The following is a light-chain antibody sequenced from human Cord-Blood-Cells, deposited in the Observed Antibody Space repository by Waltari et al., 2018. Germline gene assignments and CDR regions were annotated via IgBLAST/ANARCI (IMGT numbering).Light chain of an antibody. CDR2: RNN. J-gene: IGLJ3*02. V-gene: IGLV1-47*01. CDR3: AAWDDSLSGWV. Sequence: QSVLTQPPSASGTPGPRVTIALSGSSSNIGSNYVYWYQQLPGTAPKLLIYRNNQRPSGVPDRFSGSKSGTSASLAISGLRSEDEADYYCAAWDDSLSGWVFGGGTKLTVL. CDR1: SSNIGSNY.